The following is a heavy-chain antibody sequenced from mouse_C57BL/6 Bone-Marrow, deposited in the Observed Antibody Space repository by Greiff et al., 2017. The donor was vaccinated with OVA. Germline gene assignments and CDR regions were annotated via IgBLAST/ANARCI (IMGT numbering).Heavy chain of an antibody. CDR1: GFTFSDYY. D-gene: IGHD2-10*01. CDR2: ISNGGGST. J-gene: IGHJ4*01. CDR3: ARLPLLFYAMDY. V-gene: IGHV5-12*01. Sequence: EVNVVESGGGLVQPGGSLKLSCAASGFTFSDYYMYWVRQTPEKRLEWVAYISNGGGSTYYPDTVKGRFTISRDNAKNTLYLQMSRLKSEDTAMDYCARLPLLFYAMDYWGQGTSVTVSS.